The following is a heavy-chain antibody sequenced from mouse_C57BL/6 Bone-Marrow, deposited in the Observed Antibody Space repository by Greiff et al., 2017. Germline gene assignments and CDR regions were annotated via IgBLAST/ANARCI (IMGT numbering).Heavy chain of an antibody. D-gene: IGHD2-3*01. Sequence: EVQLVESGPELVKPGASVKMSCKASGYTFTDYNMHWVKQSHGKSLEWIGYINPNNGGTSYNQKFKGKATLTVNKSSSTAYMELRSLTSEDSAVYYCLYDGYPFAYWGQGTLVTVSA. V-gene: IGHV1-22*01. CDR1: GYTFTDYN. CDR2: INPNNGGT. CDR3: LYDGYPFAY. J-gene: IGHJ3*01.